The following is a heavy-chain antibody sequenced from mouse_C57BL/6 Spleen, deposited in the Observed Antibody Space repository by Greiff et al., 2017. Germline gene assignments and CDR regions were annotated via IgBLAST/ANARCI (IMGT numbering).Heavy chain of an antibody. Sequence: EVQLQQSGPELVKPGASVKISCKASGYSFTGYYMNWVKQSPEKSLEWIGEINPSTGGTTYNQKFKAKATLTVDKSSSTAYMQLKSLTSEDSAVYYCARGGVYYGSSGFDYWGQGTTLTVSS. V-gene: IGHV1-42*01. J-gene: IGHJ2*01. CDR3: ARGGVYYGSSGFDY. CDR1: GYSFTGYY. CDR2: INPSTGGT. D-gene: IGHD1-1*01.